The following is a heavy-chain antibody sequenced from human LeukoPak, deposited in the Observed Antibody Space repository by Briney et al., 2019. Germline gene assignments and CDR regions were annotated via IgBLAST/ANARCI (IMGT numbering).Heavy chain of an antibody. Sequence: GGSLRLSCAASGFTFSNYAMSWVRQAPGKGLEWVAAISGNGGSTYYADSVKGRFTISRDNSKSTVYLQMSSLRAEDTAVYYCAKVRHTSSYYIPFDIWGQGTVVTVSP. CDR1: GFTFSNYA. J-gene: IGHJ3*02. V-gene: IGHV3-23*01. CDR2: ISGNGGST. CDR3: AKVRHTSSYYIPFDI. D-gene: IGHD2-15*01.